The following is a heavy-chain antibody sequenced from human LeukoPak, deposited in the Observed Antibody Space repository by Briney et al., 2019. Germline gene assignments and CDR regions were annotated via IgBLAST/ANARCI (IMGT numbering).Heavy chain of an antibody. D-gene: IGHD3-10*01. Sequence: GESLKISCKGSGYTFTSYGISWVRQAPGQGLEWMGWISAYNGNTNYAQKLQGRVTMTTDTSTSTAYMELRSLRSDDTAVYYCARDHSGWFGELSPFDYWGQGTLVTVSS. J-gene: IGHJ4*02. CDR2: ISAYNGNT. CDR1: GYTFTSYG. CDR3: ARDHSGWFGELSPFDY. V-gene: IGHV1-18*01.